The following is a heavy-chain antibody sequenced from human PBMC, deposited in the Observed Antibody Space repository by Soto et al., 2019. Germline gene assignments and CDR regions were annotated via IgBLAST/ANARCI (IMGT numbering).Heavy chain of an antibody. J-gene: IGHJ4*02. V-gene: IGHV3-30-3*01. Sequence: LRLSCAASGFTFSSYAMHWVRQAPGKGLEWVAVISYDGSNKYYADSVKGRFTISRDNSKNTLYLQMNSLRAEDTAVYYCARDIAAAGTGDYWGQGTLVTVSS. CDR2: ISYDGSNK. CDR1: GFTFSSYA. D-gene: IGHD6-13*01. CDR3: ARDIAAAGTGDY.